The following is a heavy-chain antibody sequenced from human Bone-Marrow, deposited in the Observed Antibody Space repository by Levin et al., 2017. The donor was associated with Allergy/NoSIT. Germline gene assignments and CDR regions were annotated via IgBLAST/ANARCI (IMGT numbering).Heavy chain of an antibody. CDR1: GFSFSTYV. CDR2: LSGSGDST. V-gene: IGHV3-23*01. Sequence: GGSLRLSCAASGFSFSTYVMTWVRQAPGKGLEWVSALSGSGDSTYYADSVKGRFTISRDNSKNTVYMQMNSLRAEDTAIYYCAKSSVQYTAGLGAFNIWGQGTKVTVSS. CDR3: AKSSVQYTAGLGAFNI. J-gene: IGHJ3*02. D-gene: IGHD5-18*01.